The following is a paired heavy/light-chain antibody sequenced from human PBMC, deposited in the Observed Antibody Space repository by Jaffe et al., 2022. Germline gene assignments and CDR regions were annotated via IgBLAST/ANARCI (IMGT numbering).Light chain of an antibody. CDR3: QQYNNWPPGLT. CDR1: QSVSSN. Sequence: EIVMTQSPATLSVSPGERATLSCRASQSVSSNLAWYQQKPGQAPRLLIYGASTRATGIPARFSGSGSGTEFTLTISSLQSEDFAVYYCQQYNNWPPGLTFGGGTKVEIK. V-gene: IGKV3-15*01. CDR2: GAS. J-gene: IGKJ4*01.
Heavy chain of an antibody. CDR1: GYTFTSYA. J-gene: IGHJ6*03. D-gene: IGHD4-17*01. CDR2: INAGNGNT. V-gene: IGHV1-3*01. Sequence: QVQLVQSGAEVKKPGASVKVSCKASGYTFTSYAMHWVRQAPGQRLEWMGWINAGNGNTKYSQKFQGRVTITRDTSASTAYMELSSLRSEDTAVYYCARGRVDYGDYESDYYYYMDVWGKGTTVTVSS. CDR3: ARGRVDYGDYESDYYYYMDV.